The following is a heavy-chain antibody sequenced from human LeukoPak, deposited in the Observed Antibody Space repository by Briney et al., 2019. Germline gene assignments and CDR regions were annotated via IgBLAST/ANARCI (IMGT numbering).Heavy chain of an antibody. CDR3: AKDRPLKIAAPIDY. V-gene: IGHV3-23*01. D-gene: IGHD6-13*01. J-gene: IGHJ4*02. CDR2: ISGSGGST. CDR1: GFTFNTYA. Sequence: PGGSLRLSCAASGFTFNTYAMSWVRQAPGKGLEWVSTISGSGGSTYSADSVKGRFTISRDNSKNTLYLQMNSLRAEDTAVYYCAKDRPLKIAAPIDYWGQGTLVTVSS.